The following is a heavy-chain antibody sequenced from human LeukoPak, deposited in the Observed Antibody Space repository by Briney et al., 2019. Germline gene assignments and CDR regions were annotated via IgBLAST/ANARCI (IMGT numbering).Heavy chain of an antibody. V-gene: IGHV4-34*01. Sequence: ASETLSLTCAVYGGSFSGYYWSWIRQPPGKGLEWIGEINHSGSTNYNPSLKSRVTISVDTSKNQFSLKLSSVTAADTAVYYCARGRDSSGYAFDIWGQGTMVTVSS. CDR1: GGSFSGYY. CDR2: INHSGST. CDR3: ARGRDSSGYAFDI. J-gene: IGHJ3*02. D-gene: IGHD3-22*01.